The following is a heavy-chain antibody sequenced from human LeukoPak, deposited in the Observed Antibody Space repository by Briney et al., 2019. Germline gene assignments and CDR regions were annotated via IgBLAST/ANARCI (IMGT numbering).Heavy chain of an antibody. Sequence: GGSLRLSCAASGFTFSSYGMHWIRQAPGKGLEWVAFIRDDGSIIYNADSVKGRFTISRDNSKNTLYLQMNSLRADDTAVYYCAKDTPLCYFDYWGQGTLVTVSS. CDR2: IRDDGSII. CDR1: GFTFSSYG. J-gene: IGHJ4*02. V-gene: IGHV3-30*02. D-gene: IGHD3-16*01. CDR3: AKDTPLCYFDY.